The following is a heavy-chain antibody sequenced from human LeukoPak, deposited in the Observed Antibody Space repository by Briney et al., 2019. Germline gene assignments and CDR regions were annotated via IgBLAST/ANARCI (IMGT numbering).Heavy chain of an antibody. Sequence: GGSLRLSCAASGFTFSSYGMHWVRQAPGKGLEWVAFIRYDGSNKYYADSVKGRFTISRDNSKNTLYLQMNSLRAEDTAVYYCANLGDYVWGSYRHFDYWGQGTLVTVSP. CDR2: IRYDGSNK. CDR3: ANLGDYVWGSYRHFDY. D-gene: IGHD3-16*02. V-gene: IGHV3-30*02. J-gene: IGHJ4*02. CDR1: GFTFSSYG.